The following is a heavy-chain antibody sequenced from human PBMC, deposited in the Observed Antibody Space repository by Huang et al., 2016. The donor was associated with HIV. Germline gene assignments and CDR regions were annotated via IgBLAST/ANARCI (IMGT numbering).Heavy chain of an antibody. D-gene: IGHD6-6*01. Sequence: VQLVQSGAEVKRPGESLKISCKGSGYSFSSYWIAWVRQMPGKGLEWLGITVPEDSYTTYRPPFEGQVTISADKSIGTAYLQWSSLKASDTAMYYCARRFSSSSGYFDYWGQGSLVTVSS. CDR1: GYSFSSYW. J-gene: IGHJ4*02. CDR3: ARRFSSSSGYFDY. V-gene: IGHV5-51*01. CDR2: TVPEDSYT.